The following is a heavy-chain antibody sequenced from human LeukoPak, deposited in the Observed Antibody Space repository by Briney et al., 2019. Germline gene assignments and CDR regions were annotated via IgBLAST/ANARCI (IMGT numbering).Heavy chain of an antibody. CDR1: GFTVRSNH. CDR2: IYTSDST. D-gene: IGHD4-17*01. Sequence: GGSLRLSCAASGFTVRSNHMSWVRQAPGKGLERVSIIYTSDSTYYAASVKGRITISRDNSKNTLYLQMNSLRAEDTAVYYCATSSGGYGDSGLDYWGQGTLVTVSS. CDR3: ATSSGGYGDSGLDY. J-gene: IGHJ4*02. V-gene: IGHV3-53*01.